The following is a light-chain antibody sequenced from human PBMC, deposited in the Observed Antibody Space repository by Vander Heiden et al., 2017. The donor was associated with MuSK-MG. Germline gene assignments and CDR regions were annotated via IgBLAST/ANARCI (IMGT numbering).Light chain of an antibody. CDR3: QQDGSSPIT. CDR1: QSVSSSY. V-gene: IGKV3-20*01. CDR2: GAS. Sequence: EIVLTQSPGTLSLSPGERATISCRASQSVSSSYLAWYQQKPGQAPRLLIYGASSRATGIPDRFSGSGSGTDFTLTISRREPEDFAVYYCQQDGSSPITFGGGTKVDIK. J-gene: IGKJ4*01.